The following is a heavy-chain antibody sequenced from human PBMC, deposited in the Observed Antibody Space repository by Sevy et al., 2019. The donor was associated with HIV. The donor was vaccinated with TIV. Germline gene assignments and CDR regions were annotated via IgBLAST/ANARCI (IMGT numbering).Heavy chain of an antibody. CDR1: GFTFSNYA. D-gene: IGHD3-22*01. V-gene: IGHV3-23*01. CDR2: ISGSGGNT. Sequence: GGSLRLSCAASGFTFSNYAISWVRQAPGKGLEWVSGISGSGGNTYYADSVKGWFTISRDNSKNTLYLHMHSLRAEDTAVYYCARGRQDSSGYIPNYYYMDVWGKGTTVTVSS. CDR3: ARGRQDSSGYIPNYYYMDV. J-gene: IGHJ6*03.